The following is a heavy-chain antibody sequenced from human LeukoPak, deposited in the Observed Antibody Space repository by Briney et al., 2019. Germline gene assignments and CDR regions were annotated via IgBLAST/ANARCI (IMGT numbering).Heavy chain of an antibody. CDR1: GDTFSSYA. CDR3: ARGGKYYYGSGSYWLNDY. CDR2: IIPIFGTA. J-gene: IGHJ4*02. D-gene: IGHD3-10*01. Sequence: AASVKVSCKASGDTFSSYAISWVRQAPGQGLEWMGGIIPIFGTANYAQKLQGRVTITADKSTSTVYMELSSLRSEDTAVYYGARGGKYYYGSGSYWLNDYWGQGTLVTVSS. V-gene: IGHV1-69*06.